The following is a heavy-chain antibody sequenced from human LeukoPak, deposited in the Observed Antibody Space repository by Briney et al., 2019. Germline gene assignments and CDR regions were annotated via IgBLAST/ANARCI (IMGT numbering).Heavy chain of an antibody. Sequence: GGSLRLSCTASGLKFEDFAMSWVRQAPGKGLEWVAAINWNGDTTGYADSVKGRFTISRDNAKNSLYLQMNSLRDDDAALYFCAGDRSHGDYVRGPWFDPWGQGTLVIVSS. J-gene: IGHJ5*02. CDR1: GLKFEDFA. CDR3: AGDRSHGDYVRGPWFDP. D-gene: IGHD4-17*01. CDR2: INWNGDTT. V-gene: IGHV3-20*04.